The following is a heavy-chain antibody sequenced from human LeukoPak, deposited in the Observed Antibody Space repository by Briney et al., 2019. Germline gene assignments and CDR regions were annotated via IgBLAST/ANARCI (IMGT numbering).Heavy chain of an antibody. CDR3: ARLGYCGSTSCFFKWFDP. J-gene: IGHJ5*02. CDR2: INHSGST. Sequence: SETLSLTCAVYGGSFSGYYWSWIRQPPGKGLEWIGEINHSGSTNYNPSLKSRVTISVDTSKNQFSLKLSSVTAADTAVYYCARLGYCGSTSCFFKWFDPWGQGTLVTVSS. D-gene: IGHD2-2*01. V-gene: IGHV4-34*01. CDR1: GGSFSGYY.